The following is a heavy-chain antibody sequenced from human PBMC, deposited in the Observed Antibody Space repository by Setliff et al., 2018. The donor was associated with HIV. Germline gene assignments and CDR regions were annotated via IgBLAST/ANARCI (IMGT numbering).Heavy chain of an antibody. J-gene: IGHJ4*02. V-gene: IGHV3-64*04. CDR1: GFSFNYYD. Sequence: HPGGSLRLSCSTSGFSFNYYDMHWVRQAPGKGLGYVSAISTSGTTTYYADSVKGRFTISRDNSENTLYLQMSNLRVDDTAVYYCAKLRHDFLIDSWGQGTLVTVSS. CDR2: ISTSGTTT. CDR3: AKLRHDFLIDS. D-gene: IGHD3-3*01.